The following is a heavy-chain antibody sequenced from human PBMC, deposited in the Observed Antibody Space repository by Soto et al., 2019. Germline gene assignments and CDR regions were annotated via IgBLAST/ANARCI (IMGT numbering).Heavy chain of an antibody. D-gene: IGHD2-15*01. CDR1: GGSISSGGYY. CDR2: IYYSGST. J-gene: IGHJ5*02. V-gene: IGHV4-31*03. Sequence: QVQLQESGPGLVKPSQTLSLTCTVSGGSISSGGYYWSWIRQHPGKGLEWIGYIYYSGSTYYNPSLNSRVTISVDTSKNQFSLKLSSVTAADTAVYYCARGRDIVVVVAATENWFDPWGQGTLVTVSS. CDR3: ARGRDIVVVVAATENWFDP.